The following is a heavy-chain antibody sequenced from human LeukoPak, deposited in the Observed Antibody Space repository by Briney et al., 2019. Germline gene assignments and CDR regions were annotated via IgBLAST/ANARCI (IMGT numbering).Heavy chain of an antibody. Sequence: SETLSLTCAVYGGSFSGYYWSWIRQPPGKGLEWIGEINHSGSTNYNPSLKSRVTISVDTSKNQFSLKLSSVTAADTAVYYCAGRQIAAAGTSGDAFDIWGQGTMVTVSS. CDR1: GGSFSGYY. V-gene: IGHV4-34*01. D-gene: IGHD6-13*01. CDR2: INHSGST. J-gene: IGHJ3*02. CDR3: AGRQIAAAGTSGDAFDI.